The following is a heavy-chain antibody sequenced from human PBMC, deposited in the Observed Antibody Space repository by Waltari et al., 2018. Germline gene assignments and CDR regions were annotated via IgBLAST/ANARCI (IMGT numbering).Heavy chain of an antibody. CDR3: TRQYWGSLDV. V-gene: IGHV3-21*04. CDR1: GFSLGDNG. Sequence: EVQLVESGGGLVQPGGSLRLSCAASGFSLGDNGMHWVRQAPGKGLEWVSYISSASRYIYYTDSVKGRFTISRDNAKNSLSLQMSSLRAEDTAVYYCTRQYWGSLDVWGRGVLVTVSS. J-gene: IGHJ4*02. D-gene: IGHD3-16*01. CDR2: ISSASRYI.